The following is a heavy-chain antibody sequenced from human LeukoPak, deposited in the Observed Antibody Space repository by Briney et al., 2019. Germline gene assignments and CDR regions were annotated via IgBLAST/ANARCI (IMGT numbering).Heavy chain of an antibody. J-gene: IGHJ4*02. Sequence: GGSLRLSCAASGFTFSSNWMAWVRQAPGKGLEWVANINVDGSEKYCVDSVKGQFTIPRDNAKDSLNLQMNSLRVEDTAVYYCARDRGWADLDWGQGTLVTVSS. CDR3: ARDRGWADLD. D-gene: IGHD3-10*01. CDR1: GFTFSSNW. CDR2: INVDGSEK. V-gene: IGHV3-7*01.